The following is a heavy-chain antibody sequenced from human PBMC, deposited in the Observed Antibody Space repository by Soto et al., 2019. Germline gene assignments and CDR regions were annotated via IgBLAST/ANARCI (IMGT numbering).Heavy chain of an antibody. Sequence: GGSLRLSCAASGFTFSSYSMNWVRQAPGKGLEWVSSISSSSSYIYYADSVKGRFTISRDNAKNSLYLQMNSLRAEDTAVYYCAGTTGIAVRGGLWFDPWGQGTLVTVSS. J-gene: IGHJ5*02. CDR3: AGTTGIAVRGGLWFDP. CDR2: ISSSSSYI. CDR1: GFTFSSYS. V-gene: IGHV3-21*01. D-gene: IGHD6-19*01.